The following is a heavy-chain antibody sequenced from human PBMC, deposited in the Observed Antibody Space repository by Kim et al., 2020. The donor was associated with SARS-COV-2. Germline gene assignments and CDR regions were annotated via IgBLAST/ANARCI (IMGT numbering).Heavy chain of an antibody. J-gene: IGHJ4*02. V-gene: IGHV1-18*01. CDR2: IGTNNVNT. CDR1: GYTFTNYG. Sequence: ASVKVSCKASGYTFTNYGVTWVRQAPGQGLEWMGWIGTNNVNTNYAQKFQGRVTMTTDTSTTTVYMVLRSLKSDDTAVYYCARGRPLDYWGQGTLVTVSS. CDR3: ARGRPLDY.